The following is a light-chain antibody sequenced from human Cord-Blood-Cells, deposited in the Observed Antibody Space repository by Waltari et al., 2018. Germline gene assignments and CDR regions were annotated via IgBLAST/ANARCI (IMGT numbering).Light chain of an antibody. Sequence: QSALTQPPSVSGSPGQSVTISCTGTSSDVGSYRVSWYQQPPGTAPKLMIYEVSNRPSGVPDRFSGSKSGNTASLTSSGLQAEDEADYYCSSYTSSSTWVIGGGTKLTVL. CDR1: SSDVGSYR. CDR3: SSYTSSSTWV. V-gene: IGLV2-18*02. J-gene: IGLJ3*02. CDR2: EVS.